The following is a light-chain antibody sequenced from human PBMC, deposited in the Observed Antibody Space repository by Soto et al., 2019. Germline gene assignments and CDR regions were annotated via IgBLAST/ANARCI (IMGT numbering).Light chain of an antibody. J-gene: IGKJ1*01. V-gene: IGKV1-39*01. Sequence: DIQMTQSPASLSASVGDRVTITCRVSQTISTYLNWYQQKPGEAPNLLIYTASSLQSGVPSRFSGSGSGTDFTLTIGGLHPEDSATYYCQQSFDTPWTFGQGTKVDIK. CDR3: QQSFDTPWT. CDR1: QTISTY. CDR2: TAS.